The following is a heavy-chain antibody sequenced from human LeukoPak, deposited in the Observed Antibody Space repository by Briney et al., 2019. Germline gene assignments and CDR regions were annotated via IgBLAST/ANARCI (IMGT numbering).Heavy chain of an antibody. D-gene: IGHD5-12*01. CDR3: ARSVDIVATTPLDY. J-gene: IGHJ4*02. CDR2: IYYSGST. V-gene: IGHV4-59*01. Sequence: SETLSLTCTVSGGSISSYYWSWIRQPPGKGLEWIGYIYYSGSTNYNPSLKSQVTISVDTSKNQLSLKLSSVTAADTAVYYCARSVDIVATTPLDYWGQGTLVTVSS. CDR1: GGSISSYY.